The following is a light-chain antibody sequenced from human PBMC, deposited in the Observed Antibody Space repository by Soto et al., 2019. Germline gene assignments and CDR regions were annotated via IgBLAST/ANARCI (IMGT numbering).Light chain of an antibody. V-gene: IGKV1-39*01. J-gene: IGKJ1*01. Sequence: DIKMTQSPKCVAACVGDRITITWLASQSISSYLNWYQQIPGKAPKLLIYAASSLQSGVPSRFSGSGSGTDFTLTISSLQPEDFATYYCLQSYSTTWTFGQGTKVDIK. CDR2: AAS. CDR1: QSISSY. CDR3: LQSYSTTWT.